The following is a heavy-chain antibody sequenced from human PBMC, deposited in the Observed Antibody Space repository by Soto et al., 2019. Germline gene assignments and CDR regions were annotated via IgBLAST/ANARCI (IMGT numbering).Heavy chain of an antibody. Sequence: ASVKVSCKVSGYTLTELSMHWVRQAPGKGLEWMGGFDPEDGETIYAQKFQGRVTVTEDTSTDTAYMELSSLRSEDTAVYYCATPRDYGDYVRFDYWGQGTLVTVSS. CDR1: GYTLTELS. D-gene: IGHD4-17*01. J-gene: IGHJ4*02. V-gene: IGHV1-24*01. CDR3: ATPRDYGDYVRFDY. CDR2: FDPEDGET.